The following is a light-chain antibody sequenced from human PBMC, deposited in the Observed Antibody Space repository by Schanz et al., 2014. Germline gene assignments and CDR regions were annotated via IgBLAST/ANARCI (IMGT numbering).Light chain of an antibody. CDR1: QSIGTW. CDR2: DAS. J-gene: IGKJ2*01. V-gene: IGKV1-5*01. CDR3: QQTYSVPWA. Sequence: DIQMTQSPSTLSASLGDRVTITCRASQSIGTWLAWYQQKPGKAPKLLIYDASSLDRGVPSRFSGSGSGTDFTLTISSLQPEDFATYYCQQTYSVPWAFGQGTRLENK.